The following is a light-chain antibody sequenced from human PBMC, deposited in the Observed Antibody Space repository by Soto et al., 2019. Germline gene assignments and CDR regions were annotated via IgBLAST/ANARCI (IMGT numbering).Light chain of an antibody. CDR3: CSYTTSNTRQKV. Sequence: QSALTQPASVSGSPGQSITISCTGTSSDVGGYNYVSWYQQHPGKAPKFMIYDVSNRPSGVSNRFSGSKSGNTASLTISGLQDEDEADYYCCSYTTSNTRQKVVGTGTKLTVL. V-gene: IGLV2-14*01. J-gene: IGLJ1*01. CDR1: SSDVGGYNY. CDR2: DVS.